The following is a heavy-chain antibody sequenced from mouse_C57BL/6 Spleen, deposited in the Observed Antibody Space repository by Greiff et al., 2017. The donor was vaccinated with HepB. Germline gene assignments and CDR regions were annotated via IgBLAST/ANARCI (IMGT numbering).Heavy chain of an antibody. CDR3: ADSNDPYYAMDY. CDR1: GYTFTSYW. J-gene: IGHJ4*01. Sequence: QVQLQQPGAELVKPGASVKLSCKASGYTFTSYWMHWVKQRPGQGLEWIGMIHPNSGSTNYNQKFKSKATLTVDKSSSTAYMQLSSLTSEDSAVYYCADSNDPYYAMDYWGQGTSVTVSS. CDR2: IHPNSGST. D-gene: IGHD2-12*01. V-gene: IGHV1-64*01.